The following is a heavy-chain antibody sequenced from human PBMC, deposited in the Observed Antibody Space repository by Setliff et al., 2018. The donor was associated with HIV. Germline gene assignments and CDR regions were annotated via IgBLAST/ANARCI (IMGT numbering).Heavy chain of an antibody. J-gene: IGHJ6*02. D-gene: IGHD3-9*01. Sequence: GPSVKVSCKASGYIFTSYGVSWVRQAPGQGLEWMGWISAYNVNTNYAQKLQGRVTMTTDTSTSTAYMELRSLRSDDTAVYYCARDRGYFDWLLYGPYYYYYYGMDVWGQGTTVTVSS. CDR1: GYIFTSYG. CDR2: ISAYNVNT. V-gene: IGHV1-18*01. CDR3: ARDRGYFDWLLYGPYYYYYYGMDV.